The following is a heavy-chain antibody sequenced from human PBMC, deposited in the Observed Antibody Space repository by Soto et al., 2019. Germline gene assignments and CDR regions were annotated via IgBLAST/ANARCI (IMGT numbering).Heavy chain of an antibody. CDR2: IRTKSNNFAT. Sequence: GGSLRLSCAASGFTLSGSDIHWVRQASGKGLEWVGRIRTKSNNFATSYAESVRGRFTISRDDSDNTASLQMSSLKTEETAIYYCSRNQEGSSMVFYGMDVWGQGTTVTVSS. D-gene: IGHD3-10*01. J-gene: IGHJ6*02. CDR3: SRNQEGSSMVFYGMDV. V-gene: IGHV3-73*01. CDR1: GFTLSGSD.